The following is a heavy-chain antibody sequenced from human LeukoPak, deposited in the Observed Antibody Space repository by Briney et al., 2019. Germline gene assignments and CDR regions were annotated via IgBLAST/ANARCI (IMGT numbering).Heavy chain of an antibody. J-gene: IGHJ4*02. V-gene: IGHV6-1*01. Sequence: SQTLSLTCAISGDSVSSNSAAWNWIRQSPSRGLEWLGRTYYRSKWYNDYAVSVKSRITINPDTSKNQFSLQLNSVTPEDTAVYSWERDFRIAAVHPPFDYWGQGTLVTVSS. CDR1: GDSVSSNSAA. D-gene: IGHD6-13*01. CDR3: ERDFRIAAVHPPFDY. CDR2: TYYRSKWYN.